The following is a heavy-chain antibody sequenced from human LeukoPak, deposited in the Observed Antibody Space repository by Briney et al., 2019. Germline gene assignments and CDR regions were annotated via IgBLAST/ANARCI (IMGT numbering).Heavy chain of an antibody. J-gene: IGHJ4*02. D-gene: IGHD6-13*01. CDR2: MNPNSGNT. CDR1: GYTFTSYD. V-gene: IGHV1-8*01. Sequence: RASVKVSCKASGYTFTSYDINWVRQATGQGLEWMGWMNPNSGNTDYAQKFQGRVTMTRNTSISTAYMELSSLRSEDTAVYYCARGPGRSWSPFDYWGQGTLVTVSS. CDR3: ARGPGRSWSPFDY.